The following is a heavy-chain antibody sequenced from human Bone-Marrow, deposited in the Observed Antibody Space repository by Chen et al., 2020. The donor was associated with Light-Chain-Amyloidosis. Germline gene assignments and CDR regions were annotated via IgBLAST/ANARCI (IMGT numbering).Heavy chain of an antibody. D-gene: IGHD1-20*01. CDR1: GFSLRSYW. V-gene: IGHV3-74*01. CDR3: AREKITGPRQSDALDI. CDR2: INGDGGWT. Sequence: EAQLVESGGGLVQPGGSLRLSCAASGFSLRSYWMHWVRQVPGKGLVWVSRINGDGGWTNYAGPVKGRVTISKDNAKNTLYLQMNYLSAEDTAVYYCAREKITGPRQSDALDIWGQGTMVTVSS. J-gene: IGHJ3*02.